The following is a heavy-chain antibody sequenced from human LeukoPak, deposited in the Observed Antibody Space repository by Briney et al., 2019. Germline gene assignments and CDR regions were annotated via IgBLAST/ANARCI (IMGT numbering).Heavy chain of an antibody. CDR2: INPSGGST. CDR3: ARSKGVVVVDDAFDI. D-gene: IGHD2-21*01. J-gene: IGHJ3*02. Sequence: ASVEVSCKASGYTFTSYYMHWVRQAPGQGLEWMGIINPSGGSTSYAQKFQGRVTMTRDTSTSTVYMELSSLRSEDTAVYYCARSKGVVVVDDAFDIWGQGTMVTVSS. V-gene: IGHV1-46*01. CDR1: GYTFTSYY.